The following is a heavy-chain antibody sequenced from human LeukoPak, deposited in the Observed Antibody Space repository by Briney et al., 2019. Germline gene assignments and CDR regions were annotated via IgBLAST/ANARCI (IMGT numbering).Heavy chain of an antibody. CDR2: INAGNGNT. J-gene: IGHJ4*02. V-gene: IGHV1-3*01. CDR3: ARVWGSSGYSLDY. Sequence: ASVKVSCKASGYTFTSYAMHWVRQAPGQRLEWMGWINAGNGNTKYSQKFQGRVTITRDTSASTAYMELSSLRSEDTAVYYCARVWGSSGYSLDYWGQGTLVTVSS. CDR1: GYTFTSYA. D-gene: IGHD3-22*01.